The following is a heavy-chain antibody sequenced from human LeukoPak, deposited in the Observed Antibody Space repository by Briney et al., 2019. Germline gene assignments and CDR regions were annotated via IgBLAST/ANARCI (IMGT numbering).Heavy chain of an antibody. V-gene: IGHV1-2*02. Sequence: ASVKVSCKASGYTFTGYYMHWVRQAPGQGLEWMGWINPNSGGTNYAQKLQGRVTMTTDTSTSTAYMELRSLRSDDTAVYYCAREGPGSSFPDNWGQGTLVTVSS. J-gene: IGHJ4*02. D-gene: IGHD6-6*01. CDR2: INPNSGGT. CDR1: GYTFTGYY. CDR3: AREGPGSSFPDN.